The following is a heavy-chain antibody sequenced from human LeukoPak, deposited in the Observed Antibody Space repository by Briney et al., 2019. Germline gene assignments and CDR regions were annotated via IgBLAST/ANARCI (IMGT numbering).Heavy chain of an antibody. D-gene: IGHD3-10*01. CDR2: ISGSGIST. CDR3: AADYYYGSGSLRIY. Sequence: SGGSLRLSCAASGFTFSSYAMSWVRQAPGKGLEWVSAISGSGISTYYADSVKGRFTISRDNSKNTLYLQMNSLRAEDTAVYYCAADYYYGSGSLRIYWGQGTMVTVSS. V-gene: IGHV3-23*01. CDR1: GFTFSSYA. J-gene: IGHJ3*01.